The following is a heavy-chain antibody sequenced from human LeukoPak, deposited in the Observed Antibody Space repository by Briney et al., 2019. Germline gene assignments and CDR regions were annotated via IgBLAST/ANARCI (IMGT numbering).Heavy chain of an antibody. V-gene: IGHV1-69*05. CDR2: IIPIFGTA. D-gene: IGHD6-19*01. Sequence: KVSCKASGGTFSSYAISWVRQAPGQGLEWMGRIIPIFGTANYAQKFQGRVTITTDESTSTAYMELSSLRSEDTAVYYCARDLGIAVVGEAFDIWGQGTMVNVSS. CDR3: ARDLGIAVVGEAFDI. CDR1: GGTFSSYA. J-gene: IGHJ3*02.